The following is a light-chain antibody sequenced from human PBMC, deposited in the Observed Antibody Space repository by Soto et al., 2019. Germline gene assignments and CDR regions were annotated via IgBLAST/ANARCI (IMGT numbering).Light chain of an antibody. CDR1: QSVSSY. V-gene: IGKV3-11*01. J-gene: IGKJ5*01. CDR3: QQRSNWPPIT. Sequence: EIVLTQSPPTLSLSPGERATLSCRASQSVSSYLAWYQQKPGQAPRLLIYDASNRATGIPARFSGSGSGTDFTLTISSLGPEDFAVYYCQQRSNWPPITFGQGTRLEIK. CDR2: DAS.